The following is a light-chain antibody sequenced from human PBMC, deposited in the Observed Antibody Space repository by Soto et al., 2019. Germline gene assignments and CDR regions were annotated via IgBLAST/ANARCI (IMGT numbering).Light chain of an antibody. Sequence: QSALTQPASVSGSPGQSITISCTGTSSDVGGYNYVSWYQQHPGKAPKLMIYDVSHRPSGVSNRFSGSKSGNTASLTISGLQAEDEAEDDSSSDTSSSTPDVFGPGTKLTVL. CDR3: SSDTSSSTPDV. CDR1: SSDVGGYNY. J-gene: IGLJ1*01. CDR2: DVS. V-gene: IGLV2-14*01.